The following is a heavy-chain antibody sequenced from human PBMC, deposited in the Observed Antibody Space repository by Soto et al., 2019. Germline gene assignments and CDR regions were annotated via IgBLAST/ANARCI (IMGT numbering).Heavy chain of an antibody. CDR3: ARESYGEGNWFDP. D-gene: IGHD5-18*01. J-gene: IGHJ5*02. CDR1: GYTFTGYY. V-gene: IGHV1-2*02. Sequence: QVQLVQSGAEVKKPGASVKVSCKASGYTFTGYYMHWVRQAPGQGLEWMGWINPNSGGTNYAQKVQGRVTMTRDTSISTAYMELSRLRSDDTAVYYCARESYGEGNWFDPWGQGTLVTVSS. CDR2: INPNSGGT.